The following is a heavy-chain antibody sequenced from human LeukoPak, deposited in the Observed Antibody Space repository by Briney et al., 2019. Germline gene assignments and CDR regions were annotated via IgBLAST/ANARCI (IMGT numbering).Heavy chain of an antibody. CDR3: ASLAVPFGWYGGSYYWYMDV. CDR2: NDNSGST. D-gene: IGHD6-19*01. Sequence: PSETLSLTCTVSGGSIRDFYWSWIRQSADRRLDFIGYNDNSGSTEYYPSLKSRVTISVDTSKNQFSLDLNSVTAADTAVYYCASLAVPFGWYGGSYYWYMDVWGKGTTVTVSS. V-gene: IGHV4-59*01. CDR1: GGSIRDFY. J-gene: IGHJ6*03.